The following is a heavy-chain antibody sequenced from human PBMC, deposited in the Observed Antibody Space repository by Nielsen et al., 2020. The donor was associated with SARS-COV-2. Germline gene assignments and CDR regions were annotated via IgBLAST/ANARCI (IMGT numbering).Heavy chain of an antibody. V-gene: IGHV1-69*05. Sequence: SVKVSCKASGGTFGSDAVVWVRQAPGQGLEWMGGIIPILGPADYAQKFQDRLTITTDESTSTAYMELSSLTSEDTAVYYCVRVESAWGEPSNYFDYWGQGTLVTVSS. J-gene: IGHJ4*02. CDR2: IIPILGPA. CDR1: GGTFGSDA. CDR3: VRVESAWGEPSNYFDY. D-gene: IGHD3-16*01.